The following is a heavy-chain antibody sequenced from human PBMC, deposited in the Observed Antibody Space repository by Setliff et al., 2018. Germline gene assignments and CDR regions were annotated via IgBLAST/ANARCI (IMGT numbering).Heavy chain of an antibody. J-gene: IGHJ6*03. Sequence: TLSLTCTVSGGSISNTYYYWTWIRQPAGKGLEWIGQIYTSWSTNYNPSLKSRATISLDTSKNQFSLKLTSVTAADTAVYYCARMSGFQYIDVWGKGTTVTVSS. CDR2: IYTSWST. CDR3: ARMSGFQYIDV. D-gene: IGHD3-3*01. V-gene: IGHV4-61*09. CDR1: GGSISNTYYY.